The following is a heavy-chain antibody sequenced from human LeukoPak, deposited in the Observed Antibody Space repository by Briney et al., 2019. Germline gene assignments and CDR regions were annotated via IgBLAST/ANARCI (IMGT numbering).Heavy chain of an antibody. V-gene: IGHV1-3*01. CDR1: GYTFTSYA. Sequence: ASVKVSYKASGYTFTSYAMHWERQAPGQRLEWMGWINAGNGNTKYSQKFQGRVTITRDTSASTAYMELSSLRSEDTAVYYCARDLSLWFGEFTSDAFDIWGQGTMVTVSS. CDR3: ARDLSLWFGEFTSDAFDI. D-gene: IGHD3-10*01. J-gene: IGHJ3*02. CDR2: INAGNGNT.